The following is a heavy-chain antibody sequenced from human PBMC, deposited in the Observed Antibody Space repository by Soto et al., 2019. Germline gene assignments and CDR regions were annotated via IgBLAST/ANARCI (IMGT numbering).Heavy chain of an antibody. CDR3: ARLGGSGGYTVDY. CDR1: GFTFSSYG. J-gene: IGHJ4*02. Sequence: QVQLVESGGGVVQPGRSLRLSCAASGFTFSSYGMHWVRQAPGKGLEWVALIWYDGSNKYYADSVKGRFTISRDNSKNTLYLQVNSLRAEDTAVYYCARLGGSGGYTVDYWGQGTLVSVSS. D-gene: IGHD3-10*01. CDR2: IWYDGSNK. V-gene: IGHV3-33*01.